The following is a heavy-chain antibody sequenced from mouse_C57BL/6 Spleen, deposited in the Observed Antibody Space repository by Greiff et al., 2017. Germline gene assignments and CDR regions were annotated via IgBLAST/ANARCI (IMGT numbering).Heavy chain of an antibody. J-gene: IGHJ3*01. Sequence: DVKLVESGGGLVKPGGSLKLSCAASGFTFSDYGMHWVRQAPEKGLEWVAYISSGSSTIYYADTVKGRFTISRDNAKNTLFLQMHSLRSEDTAMYYCAGEVTRFAYWGQGTLVTVSA. D-gene: IGHD2-2*01. CDR1: GFTFSDYG. V-gene: IGHV5-17*01. CDR3: AGEVTRFAY. CDR2: ISSGSSTI.